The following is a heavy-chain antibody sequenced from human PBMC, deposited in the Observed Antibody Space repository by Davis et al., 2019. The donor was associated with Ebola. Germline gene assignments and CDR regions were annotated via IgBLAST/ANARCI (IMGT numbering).Heavy chain of an antibody. CDR3: ARLEMLAGRYVIDS. J-gene: IGHJ4*02. Sequence: GSLRLSCSVSGASLSSNNWWAWVRQSPGKGLEWLGEIYQTATTNNNPSLIGRVTMSVDTSKNQFSLKLSSVNAADTAVYYCARLEMLAGRYVIDSWGQGTLVTVSS. CDR1: GASLSSNNW. CDR2: IYQTATT. V-gene: IGHV4-4*02. D-gene: IGHD6-6*01.